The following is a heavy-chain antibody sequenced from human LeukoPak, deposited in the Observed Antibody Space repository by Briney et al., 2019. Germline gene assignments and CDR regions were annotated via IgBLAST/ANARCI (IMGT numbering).Heavy chain of an antibody. CDR3: ARNSGWGFDY. CDR2: TYYRSKGYR. J-gene: IGHJ4*02. Sequence: SQTLSLTCAISGDSVSSNSGSWTWIRQSPSRGLEWLGRTYYRSKGYRDYAVSVKSRITINPDTSKNQFSLQLNSVTPEDTAVFYCARNSGWGFDYWGQGSLVTVSS. V-gene: IGHV6-1*01. D-gene: IGHD6-19*01. CDR1: GDSVSSNSGS.